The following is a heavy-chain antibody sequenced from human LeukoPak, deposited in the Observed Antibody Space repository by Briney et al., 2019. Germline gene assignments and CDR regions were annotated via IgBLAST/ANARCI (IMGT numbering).Heavy chain of an antibody. J-gene: IGHJ4*02. D-gene: IGHD2-2*01. CDR2: IRSKAYGGTI. Sequence: PGGSLRLSCRTSGFTFGDYAMNWVRQAPGKGLEWISFIRSKAYGGTIEYAASVKGRFTISRDDSKRVACLRMNSLKTDDTAVYYCTRDLGDPCSSTTCYDALVDSWGQGTLVTVSS. CDR3: TRDLGDPCSSTTCYDALVDS. V-gene: IGHV3-49*04. CDR1: GFTFGDYA.